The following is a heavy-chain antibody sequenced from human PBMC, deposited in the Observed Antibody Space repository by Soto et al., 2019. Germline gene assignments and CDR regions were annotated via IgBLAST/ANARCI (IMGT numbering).Heavy chain of an antibody. CDR1: GYTFTSYG. CDR3: ARVVPAAIIYYYYYMDV. D-gene: IGHD2-2*01. Sequence: QVQLVQSGAEVKKPGASVKVSCKASGYTFTSYGISWVRQAPGQGLEGMGWISAYNGNTNYAQKLQGRVTMTTDTSTSTAYMELRSLRSDDTAVYYCARVVPAAIIYYYYYMDVWGKGTTVTVSS. J-gene: IGHJ6*03. CDR2: ISAYNGNT. V-gene: IGHV1-18*01.